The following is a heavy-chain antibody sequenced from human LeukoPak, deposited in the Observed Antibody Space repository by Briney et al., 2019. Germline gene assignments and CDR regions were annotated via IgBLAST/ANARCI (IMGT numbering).Heavy chain of an antibody. CDR2: IYPGDSDT. Sequence: GESLKISCKGFGYSFIGHWIGWVRQMPGKGLEWMGIIYPGDSDTKYSPSFQGQVTISADKSISTAFLQWSSLRASDTAMYYCARHPNYGADYWGQGTLVTVSS. J-gene: IGHJ4*02. CDR3: ARHPNYGADY. D-gene: IGHD4-17*01. V-gene: IGHV5-51*01. CDR1: GYSFIGHW.